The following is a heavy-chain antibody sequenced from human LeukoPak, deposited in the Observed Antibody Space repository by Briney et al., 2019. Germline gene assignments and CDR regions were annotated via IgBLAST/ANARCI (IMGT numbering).Heavy chain of an antibody. Sequence: GGSLRLSCAASGFTFSNYAMNWVRQAPGKGLEWVSSISSSSSYIYYADSVKGRFTTSRDNAKNTLYLQMNSLRAEDTAVYYCAKLTNYYDSSGSRDYWGQGTLVTVSS. CDR2: ISSSSSYI. CDR3: AKLTNYYDSSGSRDY. D-gene: IGHD3-22*01. J-gene: IGHJ4*02. CDR1: GFTFSNYA. V-gene: IGHV3-21*04.